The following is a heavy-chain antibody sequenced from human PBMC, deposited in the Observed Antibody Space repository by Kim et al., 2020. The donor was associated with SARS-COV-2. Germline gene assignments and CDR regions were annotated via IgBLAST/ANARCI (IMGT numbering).Heavy chain of an antibody. CDR1: GFTFSSYG. CDR2: ISYDGSNK. V-gene: IGHV3-33*05. D-gene: IGHD3-10*01. J-gene: IGHJ6*02. CDR3: ARDLLDRYGSGSYFGYYYYGMDA. Sequence: GGSLRLSCAASGFTFSSYGMHWVRQAPGKGLEWVAVISYDGSNKYYADSVKGRFTISRDNSKNTLYLQMNSLRAEDTAVYYCARDLLDRYGSGSYFGYYYYGMDAWGQGTTVTVSS.